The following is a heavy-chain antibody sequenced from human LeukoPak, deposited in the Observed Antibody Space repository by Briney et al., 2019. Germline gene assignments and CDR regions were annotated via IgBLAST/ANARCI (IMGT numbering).Heavy chain of an antibody. V-gene: IGHV3-30*04. CDR1: GFTFSSYA. D-gene: IGHD1-26*01. J-gene: IGHJ4*02. CDR3: ARVGAPFDY. CDR2: ISYDGSNK. Sequence: GRSLRLSCAASGFTFSSYAMHWVRQAPGKGLEWVAVISYDGSNKYYADSVKGRFTISRDNSKNTLYLQMNSLRAEDTAMYYCARVGAPFDYWGQGTLVTVSS.